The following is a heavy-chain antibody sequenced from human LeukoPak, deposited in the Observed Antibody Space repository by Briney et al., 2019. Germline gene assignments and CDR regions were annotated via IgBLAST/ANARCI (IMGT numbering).Heavy chain of an antibody. J-gene: IGHJ1*01. CDR2: ISYDGSNK. V-gene: IGHV3-30*03. CDR3: ARAEGAGYSSSWYRAEYFQH. CDR1: GFTFSSYG. Sequence: PGGSLRLSCAASGFTFSSYGMHWVRQAPGKGLEWVAVISYDGSNKYYADSVKGRFTISRDNSKNTLYLQMNSLRAEDTAVYYCARAEGAGYSSSWYRAEYFQHWGQGTLVTVSS. D-gene: IGHD6-13*01.